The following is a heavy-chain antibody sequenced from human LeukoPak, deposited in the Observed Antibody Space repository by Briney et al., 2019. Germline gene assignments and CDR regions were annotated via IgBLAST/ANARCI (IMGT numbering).Heavy chain of an antibody. D-gene: IGHD1-1*01. CDR1: GFTFSSNP. V-gene: IGHV3-23*01. CDR3: ATTKQARRYFDY. J-gene: IGHJ4*02. CDR2: INPSGGNT. Sequence: GGSLRLSCVGSGFTFSSNPLSWVRQAPGMGLEWVSAINPSGGNTYYADSVRGRFTISRDNSKNTLYLQMNTLRAEDTAVYYCATTKQARRYFDYWGQGTLVTVSS.